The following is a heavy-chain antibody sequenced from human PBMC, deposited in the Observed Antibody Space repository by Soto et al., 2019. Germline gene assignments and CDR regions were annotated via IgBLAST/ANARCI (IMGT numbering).Heavy chain of an antibody. J-gene: IGHJ5*02. CDR2: INPNSGNT. D-gene: IGHD5-18*01. Sequence: QVQLVQSGAEVKKPGASVKVSCKASGYTFTGYYMHWVRPAPGQGLEWMGWINPNSGNTRYVQKSQGRVIMTRDTSIRTADMELSRLTADDTAVYYCAMGEVDTAPFDPWGQGTLVTVSS. CDR1: GYTFTGYY. CDR3: AMGEVDTAPFDP. V-gene: IGHV1-2*02.